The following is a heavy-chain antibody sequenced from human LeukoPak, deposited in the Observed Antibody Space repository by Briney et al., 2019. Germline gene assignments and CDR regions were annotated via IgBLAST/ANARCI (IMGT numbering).Heavy chain of an antibody. CDR2: IRYDGSNK. CDR3: ARDRYCSGGSCYSHAFDI. V-gene: IGHV3-30*02. Sequence: GGSLRLSCAASGFTFSSYGMHWVRQAPGKGLEWVAFIRYDGSNKHYADSVKGRFTISRDNSKNSLYLQMNSLRAEDTAVYYCARDRYCSGGSCYSHAFDIWGQGTMVTVSS. J-gene: IGHJ3*02. CDR1: GFTFSSYG. D-gene: IGHD2-15*01.